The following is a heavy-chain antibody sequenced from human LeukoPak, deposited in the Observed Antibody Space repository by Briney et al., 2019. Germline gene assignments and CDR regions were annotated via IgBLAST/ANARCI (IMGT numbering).Heavy chain of an antibody. CDR1: GFTFSSYA. CDR3: AKHYDYIWGSYRYFDY. Sequence: GGSPRLSCAASGFTFSSYAMSWVRQAPGKGLEWVSAISGSGGSTYYADSVKGRFTISRDNSKNTLYLQMNSLRAEDTAVYYCAKHYDYIWGSYRYFDYWGQGTLVTVSS. J-gene: IGHJ4*02. D-gene: IGHD3-16*02. CDR2: ISGSGGST. V-gene: IGHV3-23*01.